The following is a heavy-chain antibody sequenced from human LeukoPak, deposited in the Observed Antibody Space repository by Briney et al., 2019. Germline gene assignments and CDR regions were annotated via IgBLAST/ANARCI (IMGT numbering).Heavy chain of an antibody. V-gene: IGHV4-59*01. CDR1: GGSISSYY. CDR2: IYYSGST. CDR3: ASHGAPQPHIAARRSPYYYYYMDV. Sequence: SETLSLTCTVSGGSISSYYWSWIRQPPGKGLEWIGYIYYSGSTNYNPSLKSRVTISVDTSKNQFSLKLSSVTAADTAVYYCASHGAPQPHIAARRSPYYYYYMDVWGKGTTVTVSS. J-gene: IGHJ6*03. D-gene: IGHD6-6*01.